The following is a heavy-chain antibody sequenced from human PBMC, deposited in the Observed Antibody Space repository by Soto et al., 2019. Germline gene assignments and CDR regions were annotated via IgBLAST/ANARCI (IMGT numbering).Heavy chain of an antibody. CDR3: ARARLRFFDWLLSHYGMDV. CDR1: GGSVSSGSYY. D-gene: IGHD3-9*01. J-gene: IGHJ6*02. Sequence: SETLSLTCTVSGGSVSSGSYYWSWIRQPPGKGLEWIGYIYYSGSTNYNPSLKSRVTISVDTSKNQFSLKLSSVTAADTAVYYCARARLRFFDWLLSHYGMDVWGQGTTVTVSS. CDR2: IYYSGST. V-gene: IGHV4-61*01.